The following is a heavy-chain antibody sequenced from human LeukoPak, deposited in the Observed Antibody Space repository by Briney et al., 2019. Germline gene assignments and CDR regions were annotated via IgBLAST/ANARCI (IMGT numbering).Heavy chain of an antibody. CDR3: ARGVLREQQLGLDY. Sequence: GASVKVSCKASGYTFTSYAIHWVRQAPGQRLEWMGWINAGNGNTQYSQEFQGRVTITRDTSASTAYMELSSLRSEDTAVYYCARGVLREQQLGLDYWGQGTLVTVSS. J-gene: IGHJ4*02. CDR1: GYTFTSYA. CDR2: INAGNGNT. D-gene: IGHD6-13*01. V-gene: IGHV1-3*01.